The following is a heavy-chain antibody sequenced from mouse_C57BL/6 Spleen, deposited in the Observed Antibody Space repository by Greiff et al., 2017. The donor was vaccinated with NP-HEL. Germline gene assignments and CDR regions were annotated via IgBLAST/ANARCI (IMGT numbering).Heavy chain of an antibody. Sequence: EVKLMESGGGLVKPGGSLKLSCAASGFTFSSYAMSWVRQTPEKRLEWVATISDGGSYTYYPDNVKGRFTISRDNAKNNLYLQMSQLKAEDTAMYYCARDGGLRGYFDVWGTGTTVTVSS. CDR3: ARDGGLRGYFDV. D-gene: IGHD3-1*01. CDR2: ISDGGSYT. J-gene: IGHJ1*03. CDR1: GFTFSSYA. V-gene: IGHV5-4*01.